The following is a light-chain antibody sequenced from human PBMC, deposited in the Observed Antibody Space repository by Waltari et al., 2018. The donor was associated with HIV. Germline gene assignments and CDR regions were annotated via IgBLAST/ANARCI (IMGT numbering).Light chain of an antibody. CDR2: WAS. J-gene: IGKJ1*01. CDR1: QTLFYSSKNKNY. V-gene: IGKV4-1*01. Sequence: DIVMTQSPDSLALSLGEGATLNCKSSQTLFYSSKNKNYLAWYQQRPGQTPKLLIYWASTRDSGVPDRFSGSGSGTDFTLTISNLQSEDVAIYFCQQYYSNPPTFGQGTKVEVK. CDR3: QQYYSNPPT.